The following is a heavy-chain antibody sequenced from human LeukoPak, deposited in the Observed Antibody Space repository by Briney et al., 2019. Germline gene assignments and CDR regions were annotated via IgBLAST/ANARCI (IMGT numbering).Heavy chain of an antibody. D-gene: IGHD5-24*01. CDR2: ISGSGVST. Sequence: PGGSLRLSCAASGFSFGNYALSWVRQAPGKGPEWVSSISGSGVSTYYADSVKGRFTISRDNPKDTLYMQMNSLRAEDTAVYYCARKRWLQLYYFDYWGQGTLVTVSP. V-gene: IGHV3-23*01. J-gene: IGHJ4*02. CDR1: GFSFGNYA. CDR3: ARKRWLQLYYFDY.